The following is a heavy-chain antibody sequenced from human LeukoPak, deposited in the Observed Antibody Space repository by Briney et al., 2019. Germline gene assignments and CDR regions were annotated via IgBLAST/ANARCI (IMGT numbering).Heavy chain of an antibody. CDR2: TYYRSKWYN. V-gene: IGHV6-1*01. Sequence: SQTLSLTCAISGDSVSSNGAAWNWIRQSPSRGLEWLGRTYYRSKWYNDYALSVKSRITINPDTSKNQFSLQLNSVTPEDTAVYYCAREGYSGYDYWFDPWGQGTLVTVSS. J-gene: IGHJ5*02. CDR3: AREGYSGYDYWFDP. CDR1: GDSVSSNGAA. D-gene: IGHD5-12*01.